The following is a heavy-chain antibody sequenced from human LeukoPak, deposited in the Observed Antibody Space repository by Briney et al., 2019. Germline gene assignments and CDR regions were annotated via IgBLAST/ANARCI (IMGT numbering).Heavy chain of an antibody. CDR2: IRYDGSNK. V-gene: IGHV3-30*02. D-gene: IGHD4-17*01. J-gene: IGHJ6*03. Sequence: GGSLRLSCAASGFTFSSYGMHWVRQAPGKGLEWVAFIRYDGSNKYYADSVKGRFTISRDNSKNTLYLQMNSLRAEDTAVYYCAKDRTTKRYYYYYMDVWGKGTTVTISS. CDR3: AKDRTTKRYYYYYMDV. CDR1: GFTFSSYG.